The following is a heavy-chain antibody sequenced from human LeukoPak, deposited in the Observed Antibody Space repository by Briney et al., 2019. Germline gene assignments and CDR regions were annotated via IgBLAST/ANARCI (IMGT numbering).Heavy chain of an antibody. D-gene: IGHD5-18*01. Sequence: GGSLRLSCAASGFTFSSYGMHWVRQAPGKGLEWVAVISYDGSNKYYADSVKGRFTISRDNAKNSLYLQMNSLRAEDTAVYYCARDRAGTAMPMISYYYYCMDVWGKGTTVTVSS. CDR2: ISYDGSNK. CDR3: ARDRAGTAMPMISYYYYCMDV. V-gene: IGHV3-30*03. J-gene: IGHJ6*03. CDR1: GFTFSSYG.